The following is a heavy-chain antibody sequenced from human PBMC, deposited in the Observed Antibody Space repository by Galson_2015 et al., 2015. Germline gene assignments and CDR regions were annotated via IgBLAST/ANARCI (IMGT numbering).Heavy chain of an antibody. V-gene: IGHV1-24*01. Sequence: SVKVSCKVSGYTLTELSMHWVRQAPGKGLEWMGGFDPEDGETIYAQKFQGRVTTTEDTSTDTAYMELSSLRSEDTAVYYCATPWEGGYWGQGTLVTVSS. CDR2: FDPEDGET. D-gene: IGHD1-26*01. J-gene: IGHJ4*02. CDR3: ATPWEGGY. CDR1: GYTLTELS.